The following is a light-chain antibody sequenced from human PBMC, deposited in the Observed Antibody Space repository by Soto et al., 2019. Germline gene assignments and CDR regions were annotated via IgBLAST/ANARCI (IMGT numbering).Light chain of an antibody. CDR1: KSISSW. J-gene: IGKJ1*01. V-gene: IGKV1-5*03. CDR3: QQYNSYPWT. Sequence: DIQMTQSPSTLSASVGDRVTITCRASKSISSWLAWYQQKPGKAPKLLIYKASSLESRVPSRFSGSGSGTEFTLPIGSLQPDDFATYCCQQYNSYPWTFGQGTKVEIK. CDR2: KAS.